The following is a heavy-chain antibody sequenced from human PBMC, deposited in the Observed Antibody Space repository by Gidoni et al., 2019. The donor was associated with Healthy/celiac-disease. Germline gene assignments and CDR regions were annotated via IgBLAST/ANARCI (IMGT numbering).Heavy chain of an antibody. V-gene: IGHV3-7*03. Sequence: EVQLVESGGGLVQPGGSLRLSCAASGFTFSSYWMSWVRQAPGKGLEWVANIKQDGSEKYYVDSVKGRFTISRDNAKNSLYLQMNSLGAEDTAVYYCARGNDFWSGYSLNYFDYWGQGTLVTVSS. J-gene: IGHJ4*02. CDR2: IKQDGSEK. CDR1: GFTFSSYW. CDR3: ARGNDFWSGYSLNYFDY. D-gene: IGHD3-3*01.